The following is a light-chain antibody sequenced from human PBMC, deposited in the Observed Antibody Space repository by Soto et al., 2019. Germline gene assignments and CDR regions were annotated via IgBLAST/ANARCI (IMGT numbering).Light chain of an antibody. V-gene: IGKV3-11*01. J-gene: IGKJ4*01. CDR3: QQRSVWPLT. CDR1: QTISSY. CDR2: DAS. Sequence: EIVLTQSPATLSLSPGEGATLSCRASQTISSYLAWYQQKPGQAPRLLIYDASNRAPGIPARFSGTGSGTDFTLTISSLEPDDFAVYYCQQRSVWPLTFGGGTKVEI.